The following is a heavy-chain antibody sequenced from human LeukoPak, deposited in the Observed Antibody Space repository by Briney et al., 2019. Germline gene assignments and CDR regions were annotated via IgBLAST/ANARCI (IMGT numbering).Heavy chain of an antibody. CDR3: ASGFWSGSLDY. CDR2: IRESGGGT. CDR1: GITVSNYD. J-gene: IGHJ4*02. Sequence: GGSLRLSCVVSGITVSNYDMSWVRQAPGKGLEWVSGIRESGGGTNYADSVKGRFTISRDNSMNTVYLQMNSLRAEDTAVYYCASGFWSGSLDYWGQGTLVTVSS. V-gene: IGHV3-23*01. D-gene: IGHD3-3*01.